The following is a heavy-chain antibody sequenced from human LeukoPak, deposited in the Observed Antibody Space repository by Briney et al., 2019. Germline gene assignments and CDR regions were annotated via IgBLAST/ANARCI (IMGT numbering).Heavy chain of an antibody. CDR1: GYTFTSYD. D-gene: IGHD2-2*02. V-gene: IGHV1-8*03. J-gene: IGHJ4*02. CDR3: ARGTRIVVVPAAILYYFDY. Sequence: ASVKVSCKASGYTFTSYDINWVRQATGQGLEWMGWMNPNSGNTGYAQKFQGRVTITRNTSISTAYMELSSLRSEDTAVYYCARGTRIVVVPAAILYYFDYWGQGTPVTVSS. CDR2: MNPNSGNT.